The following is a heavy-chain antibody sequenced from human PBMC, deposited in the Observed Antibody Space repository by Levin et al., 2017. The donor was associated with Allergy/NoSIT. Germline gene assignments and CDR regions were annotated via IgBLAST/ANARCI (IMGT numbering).Heavy chain of an antibody. CDR1: GYTFTSYA. CDR2: INTNTGNP. V-gene: IGHV7-4-1*02. D-gene: IGHD2-2*02. J-gene: IGHJ5*02. CDR3: AREGYCSSTSCYSWFDP. Sequence: GESLKISCKASGYTFTSYAMNWVRQAPGQGLEWMGWINTNTGNPTYAQGFTGRFVFSLDTSVSTAYLQISSLKAEDTAVYYCAREGYCSSTSCYSWFDPWGQGTLVTVSS.